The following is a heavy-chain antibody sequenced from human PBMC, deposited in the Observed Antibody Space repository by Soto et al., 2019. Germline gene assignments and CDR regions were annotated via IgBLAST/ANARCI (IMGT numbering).Heavy chain of an antibody. CDR3: AKDQRAVPAAYNWFDP. CDR1: GFTFSSYG. D-gene: IGHD2-2*01. CDR2: ISYDGSNK. V-gene: IGHV3-30*18. J-gene: IGHJ5*02. Sequence: QVQLMESGGGVVQPGRSLRLSCAASGFTFSSYGMHWVRQAPGKGLEWVAVISYDGSNKYYADSVKGRFTISRDNSKNTLYLQMNSLRAEDTAVYYCAKDQRAVPAAYNWFDPWGQGTLVTVSS.